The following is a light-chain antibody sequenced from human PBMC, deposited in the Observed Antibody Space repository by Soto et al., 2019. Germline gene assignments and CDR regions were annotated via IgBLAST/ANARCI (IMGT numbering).Light chain of an antibody. CDR3: QSYDSSLSAHYV. CDR1: SSNIGAGYD. J-gene: IGLJ1*01. CDR2: GNS. V-gene: IGLV1-40*01. Sequence: QSALTQPPSVFGAPWQRVTISCTGSSSNIGAGYDVHWYQQLPGTAPKLLIYGNSNRPSGVPDRFSGSKSGTSASLAITGLQAEDEADYYCQSYDSSLSAHYVFGTGTKVTVL.